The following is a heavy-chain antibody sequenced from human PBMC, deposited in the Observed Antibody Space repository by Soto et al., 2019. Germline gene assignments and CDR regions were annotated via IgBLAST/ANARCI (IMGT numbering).Heavy chain of an antibody. CDR2: IIPILGIA. Sequence: SVKVSCKASGGTFSSYTISWVRQAPGQGLEWMGRIIPILGIANYAQKFQGRVTITADKSTSTAYMELSSLRSEDTAVYYCARPVAGTVDDAFDIWGQGTMVTVSS. CDR3: ARPVAGTVDDAFDI. V-gene: IGHV1-69*02. J-gene: IGHJ3*02. D-gene: IGHD6-19*01. CDR1: GGTFSSYT.